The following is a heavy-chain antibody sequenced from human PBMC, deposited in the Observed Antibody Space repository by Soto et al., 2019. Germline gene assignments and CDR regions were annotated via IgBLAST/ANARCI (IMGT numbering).Heavy chain of an antibody. CDR2: IIPIFGTA. Sequence: QVQLVQSGAEVKKPGSSVQVSCTASGGTFSSYAISWVRQAPGQGLEWMGGIIPIFGTANYAQKVQGRVTITADESTRTASMALSRLSSEDTVVYDGARGERDGYNGDAFDIWCQGTMVTVSS. V-gene: IGHV1-69*01. D-gene: IGHD5-12*01. CDR1: GGTFSSYA. J-gene: IGHJ3*02. CDR3: ARGERDGYNGDAFDI.